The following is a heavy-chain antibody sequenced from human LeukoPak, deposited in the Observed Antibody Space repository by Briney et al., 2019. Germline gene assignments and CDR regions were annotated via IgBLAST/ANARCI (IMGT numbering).Heavy chain of an antibody. V-gene: IGHV3-64*01. Sequence: GGSLRLSCAASGFTFSSYAMHWVRQAPGQGLEYVSAISSNGGSTYYANSVKGRFTISRDNSKNTLYLQMGSLRAEDMAVYYCARGLVVSDYWGQGTLVTVSS. J-gene: IGHJ4*02. CDR1: GFTFSSYA. CDR2: ISSNGGST. CDR3: ARGLVVSDY. D-gene: IGHD3-22*01.